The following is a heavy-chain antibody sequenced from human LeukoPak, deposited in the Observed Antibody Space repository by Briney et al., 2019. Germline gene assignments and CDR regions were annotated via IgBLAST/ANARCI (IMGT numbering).Heavy chain of an antibody. D-gene: IGHD3-22*01. Sequence: GRSLRLSCAASGFTFSSYSMNWVRQAPGKGLEWVSYISGSSSTIYYADSVKGRFTISRDNAKNSLYLQMNSLRAEDTAVYYCARVRSSGYHGNFDYWGQGTLVTASS. CDR2: ISGSSSTI. CDR1: GFTFSSYS. V-gene: IGHV3-48*01. CDR3: ARVRSSGYHGNFDY. J-gene: IGHJ4*02.